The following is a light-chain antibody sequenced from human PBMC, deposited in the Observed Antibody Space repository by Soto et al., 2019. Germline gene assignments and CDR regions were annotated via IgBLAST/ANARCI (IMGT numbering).Light chain of an antibody. V-gene: IGKV3-15*01. CDR1: QSVRSN. J-gene: IGKJ2*01. CDR2: DAS. Sequence: EIVMTQSPVTLSVSPGERATLSCRASQSVRSNLAWYQQKPGQPPRLLIYDASTRATGIPARFSGGASGTEFTLTISSLQSEDCAVYYCQQYNDWPPYTFGQGTKLEIK. CDR3: QQYNDWPPYT.